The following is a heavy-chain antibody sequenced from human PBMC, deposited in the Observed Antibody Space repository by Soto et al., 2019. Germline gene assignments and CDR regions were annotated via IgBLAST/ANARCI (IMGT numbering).Heavy chain of an antibody. D-gene: IGHD4-17*01. J-gene: IGHJ6*03. Sequence: ASVKVSCKASGYTFTSYYMHWVRQAPGQGLEWMGIINPSGGSTNYNPSLKSRVTISVDTSKNQFSLKLSSVTAADTAVYYCARQIYGDYTYYYYYYMDVWGKGTTVTVSS. CDR3: ARQIYGDYTYYYYYYMDV. V-gene: IGHV1-46*01. CDR1: GYTFTSYY. CDR2: INPSGGST.